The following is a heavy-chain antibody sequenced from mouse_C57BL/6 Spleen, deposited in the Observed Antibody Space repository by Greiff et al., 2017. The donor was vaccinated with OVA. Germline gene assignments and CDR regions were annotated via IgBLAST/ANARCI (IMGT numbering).Heavy chain of an antibody. CDR1: GYTFTSYW. Sequence: VQLQQSGAELVMPGASVKLSCKASGYTFTSYWMHWVKQRPGQGLEWIGQIDPSDSYTNYNQKFKGKSTLTVDKSSSTAYMQLSSLTSEDSAVYYCARRVYYYGSSEDYFDYWGQGTTLTVSS. J-gene: IGHJ2*01. V-gene: IGHV1-69*01. CDR2: IDPSDSYT. D-gene: IGHD1-1*01. CDR3: ARRVYYYGSSEDYFDY.